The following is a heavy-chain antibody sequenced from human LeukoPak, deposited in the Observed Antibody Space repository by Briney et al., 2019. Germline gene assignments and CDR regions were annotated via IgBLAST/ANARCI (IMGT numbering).Heavy chain of an antibody. CDR2: IIPILGIA. D-gene: IGHD4-23*01. J-gene: IGHJ5*02. CDR3: ARVCYGCNSFYWFDP. Sequence: GSSVKVSCKASGGTFSSYAISWVRQAPGQGLEWMGRIIPILGIANYAQKFQGRVTITADKSTSTAYMELSSLRSEDTAVYYCARVCYGCNSFYWFDPWGQGTLVTVSS. CDR1: GGTFSSYA. V-gene: IGHV1-69*04.